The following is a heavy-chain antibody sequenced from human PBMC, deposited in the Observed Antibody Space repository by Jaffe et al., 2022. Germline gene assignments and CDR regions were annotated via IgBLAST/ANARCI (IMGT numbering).Heavy chain of an antibody. Sequence: QVQLVQSGAEVKKPGASVKVSCKASGYTFTGYYMHWVRQAPGQGLEWMGRINPNSGGTNYAQKFQGRVTMTRDTSISTAYMELSRLRSDDTAVYYCARDAYCSGGSCYSYYFDYWGQGTLVTVSS. J-gene: IGHJ4*02. CDR2: INPNSGGT. CDR3: ARDAYCSGGSCYSYYFDY. V-gene: IGHV1-2*06. D-gene: IGHD2-15*01. CDR1: GYTFTGYY.